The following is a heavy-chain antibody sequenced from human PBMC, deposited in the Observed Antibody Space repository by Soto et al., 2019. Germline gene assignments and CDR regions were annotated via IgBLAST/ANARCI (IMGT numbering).Heavy chain of an antibody. J-gene: IGHJ6*02. CDR1: GGTFSSYA. CDR2: IIPIGGTA. D-gene: IGHD3-10*01. V-gene: IGHV1-69*12. Sequence: QVQLVQSGAEVKKPGSSVKVSCKASGGTFSSYAISWVRQAPGQGLEWMGGIIPIGGTANYAQKIQGRVPIAADESTSTAYMELGSLTSEDTAVYYCARALLGFGYTYADVWGQGTTVTVSS. CDR3: ARALLGFGYTYADV.